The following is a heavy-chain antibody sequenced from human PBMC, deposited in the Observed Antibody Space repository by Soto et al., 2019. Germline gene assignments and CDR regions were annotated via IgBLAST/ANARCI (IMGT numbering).Heavy chain of an antibody. D-gene: IGHD1-26*01. CDR3: ARVPSGKIGAFDI. CDR1: GYTFTSYG. J-gene: IGHJ3*02. Sequence: ASVKVSCKASGYTFTSYGISWVRQAPGQGLEWMGWISAYNGNTNYAQKLQGRVTMTTGTSTSTAYMELRSLRSGDTAVYYCARVPSGKIGAFDIWGQGTMVTVSS. V-gene: IGHV1-18*01. CDR2: ISAYNGNT.